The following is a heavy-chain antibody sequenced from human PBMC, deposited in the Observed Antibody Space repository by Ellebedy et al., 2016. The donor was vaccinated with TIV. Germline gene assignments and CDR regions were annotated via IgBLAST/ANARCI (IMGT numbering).Heavy chain of an antibody. Sequence: PGGSLRLSCAVSGFTLSDAWMSWVRQAPGKGLEWVGRIKSKTDGGTADYAAPVKGRFTISRDDSRNMQYLQMDSLKTEDTAIYYCAAGTGKSDFDYWGQGTLVTVSS. J-gene: IGHJ4*02. V-gene: IGHV3-15*01. D-gene: IGHD1-1*01. CDR3: AAGTGKSDFDY. CDR1: GFTLSDAW. CDR2: IKSKTDGGTA.